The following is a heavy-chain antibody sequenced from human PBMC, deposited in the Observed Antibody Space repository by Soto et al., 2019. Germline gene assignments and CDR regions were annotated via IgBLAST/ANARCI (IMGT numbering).Heavy chain of an antibody. CDR2: ISAYNGNT. J-gene: IGHJ3*02. D-gene: IGHD3-9*01. Sequence: QVQLVQSGAEVKKPGASVKVSCKASGYTFTSYGISWVRQAPGQGLEWMGWISAYNGNTNYAQKLQGRVTMTTDTSTSTAYMELRSLRSDDTAVYYCARVEVLRYFDWLKADAFDIWGQGTMVTVSS. V-gene: IGHV1-18*01. CDR3: ARVEVLRYFDWLKADAFDI. CDR1: GYTFTSYG.